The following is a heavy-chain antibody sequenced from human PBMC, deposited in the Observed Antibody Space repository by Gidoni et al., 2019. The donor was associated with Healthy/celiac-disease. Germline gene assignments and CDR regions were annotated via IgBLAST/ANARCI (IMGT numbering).Heavy chain of an antibody. V-gene: IGHV3-53*02. J-gene: IGHJ3*02. Sequence: EVQLVETGGGLIQPGGSLRLSCAASGFTVSSNYMSWVRQAPGKGLEWVSVIYSGGSTYYADSVKGRFTISRDNSKNTLYLQMNSLRAEDTAVYYCARDTGGDYAVDAFDIWGQGTMVTVSS. CDR3: ARDTGGDYAVDAFDI. D-gene: IGHD4-17*01. CDR2: IYSGGST. CDR1: GFTVSSNY.